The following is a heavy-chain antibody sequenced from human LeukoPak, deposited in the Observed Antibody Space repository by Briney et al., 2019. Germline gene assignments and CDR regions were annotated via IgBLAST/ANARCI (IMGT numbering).Heavy chain of an antibody. D-gene: IGHD2/OR15-2a*01. CDR1: GYTFTSYD. CDR3: ARERIYISTDPLYYMDV. J-gene: IGHJ6*03. Sequence: ASVKVSCKASGYTFTSYDINWVRQAPGQGLEWMGWMNPDSGNTGYAQKFQGRVTMTRNTSISTAYMELRSLRSDDTAVYYCARERIYISTDPLYYMDVWGKGTTVTVSS. CDR2: MNPDSGNT. V-gene: IGHV1-8*01.